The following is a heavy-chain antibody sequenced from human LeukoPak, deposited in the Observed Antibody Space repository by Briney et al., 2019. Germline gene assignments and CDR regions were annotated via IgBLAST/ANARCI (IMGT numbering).Heavy chain of an antibody. CDR1: GFTFSDHY. D-gene: IGHD6-19*01. CDR3: TRGRYSTGWDFDY. V-gene: IGHV3-72*01. Sequence: GGSLRLSCAASGFTFSDHYMEWVRQAPGKGLEWVGRTRDKANGYTTEYAASVRGRFTISRDDSKNSLYLQMSSLKTEDTAVYYCTRGRYSTGWDFDYWGQGTLVTVSS. CDR2: TRDKANGYTT. J-gene: IGHJ4*02.